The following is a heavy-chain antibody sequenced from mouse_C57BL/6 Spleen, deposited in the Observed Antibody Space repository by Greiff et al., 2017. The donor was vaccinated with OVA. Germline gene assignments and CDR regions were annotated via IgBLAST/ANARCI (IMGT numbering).Heavy chain of an antibody. V-gene: IGHV5-4*01. Sequence: EVKLVESGGGLVKPGGSLKLSCAASGFTFSSYAMSWVRQTPEKRLEWVATISDGGSYTYYPDNVKGRFTISRDNAKNNLYLQMSHLKSEDTAMYYCARDQGYSDAMDYWGQGTSVTVSS. CDR2: ISDGGSYT. J-gene: IGHJ4*01. CDR1: GFTFSSYA. D-gene: IGHD2-12*01. CDR3: ARDQGYSDAMDY.